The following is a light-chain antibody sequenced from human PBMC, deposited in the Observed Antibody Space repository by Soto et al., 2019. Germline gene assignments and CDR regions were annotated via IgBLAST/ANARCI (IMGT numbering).Light chain of an antibody. J-gene: IGKJ3*01. CDR2: DVS. Sequence: DIQMTQSPSTLSASVGDRVTITCRAGQSISSWLAWYQQKPGTAPKLLIYDVSSLESGVPSRFSGSGSGTEFALTISSLQPDDFATYYCQHYNSYLFTFGPRTKVDIK. CDR1: QSISSW. CDR3: QHYNSYLFT. V-gene: IGKV1-5*01.